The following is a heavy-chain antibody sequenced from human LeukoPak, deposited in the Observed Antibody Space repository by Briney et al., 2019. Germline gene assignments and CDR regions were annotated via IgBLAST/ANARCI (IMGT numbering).Heavy chain of an antibody. D-gene: IGHD3-3*01. J-gene: IGHJ6*03. CDR3: ARDPGITSGYYYYYYMDV. CDR2: IYYSGST. Sequence: KPSETLSLTCSVSGGSISSYYWSWIRQPPGKGLEWIGYIYYSGSTNYNPSLKSRVTISVDTSKNQFSLKLSSVTAADTAVYYCARDPGITSGYYYYYYMDVWGKGTTVTVSS. CDR1: GGSISSYY. V-gene: IGHV4-59*01.